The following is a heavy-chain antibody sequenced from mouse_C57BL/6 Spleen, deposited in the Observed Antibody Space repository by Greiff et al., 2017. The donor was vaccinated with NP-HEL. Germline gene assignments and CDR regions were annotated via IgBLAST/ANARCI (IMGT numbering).Heavy chain of an antibody. D-gene: IGHD2-12*01. CDR1: GYSITSGYD. J-gene: IGHJ3*01. V-gene: IGHV3-1*01. CDR2: ISYSGST. Sequence: EVQLVESGPGMVKPSQSLSLTCTVTGYSITSGYDWHWIRHFPGNKLEWMGYISYSGSTNYNPSLKSRISITHDTSKNHFFLKLNSVTTEDTATYYCARGGLYPWFAYWGQGTLVTVSA. CDR3: ARGGLYPWFAY.